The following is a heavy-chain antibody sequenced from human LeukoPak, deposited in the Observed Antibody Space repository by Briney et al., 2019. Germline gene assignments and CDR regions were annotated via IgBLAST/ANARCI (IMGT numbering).Heavy chain of an antibody. CDR1: GGSISSYY. Sequence: KTSETLSLACTVSGGSISSYYWSWIRQPAGKGLEWIGRIYTSGSTNYNPSLKSRVAMSVDTSKNQFSLKLSSVTAADTAVYYCARDLGYYYGSGSYFGLWGQGTLVTVSS. J-gene: IGHJ5*02. CDR2: IYTSGST. V-gene: IGHV4-4*07. D-gene: IGHD3-10*01. CDR3: ARDLGYYYGSGSYFGL.